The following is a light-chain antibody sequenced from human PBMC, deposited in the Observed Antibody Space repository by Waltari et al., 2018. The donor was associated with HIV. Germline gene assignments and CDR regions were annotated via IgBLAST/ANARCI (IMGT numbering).Light chain of an antibody. Sequence: QSMLTQPPSVSGAPGQRVSISCTGSSSTIGTGYDVHWYQQLPGTAPKLLIPGNNNRPSGVPDRCSASKSGSSASLTISGLQAEDAAVYFCQSYDISLSASVVFGGGTKLTVL. J-gene: IGLJ2*01. CDR3: QSYDISLSASVV. V-gene: IGLV1-40*01. CDR2: GNN. CDR1: SSTIGTGYD.